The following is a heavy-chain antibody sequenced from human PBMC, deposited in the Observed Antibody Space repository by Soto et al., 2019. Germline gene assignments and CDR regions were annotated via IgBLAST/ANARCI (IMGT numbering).Heavy chain of an antibody. Sequence: ETLRLSCAASGLIFNNAWMNWVRQAPGKGLEWVGRIKSIGDGGTADYAAPVKGRFTISRDASKDTLYLEMHSLKTEDTAVYYCTVHWGVHQGFIPLGSWGQGTLVTVSS. CDR3: TVHWGVHQGFIPLGS. J-gene: IGHJ5*02. V-gene: IGHV3-15*07. CDR2: IKSIGDGGTA. CDR1: GLIFNNAW. D-gene: IGHD7-27*01.